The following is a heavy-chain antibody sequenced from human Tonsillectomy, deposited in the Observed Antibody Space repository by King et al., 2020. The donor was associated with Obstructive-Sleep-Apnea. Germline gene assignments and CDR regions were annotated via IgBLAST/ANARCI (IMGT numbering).Heavy chain of an antibody. J-gene: IGHJ4*02. V-gene: IGHV3-23*04. CDR1: GFAFNRFY. CDR2: ITGFTATT. CDR3: AKEGFRTDGGDAIDG. D-gene: IGHD3-16*01. Sequence: VQLVESGGRLVQPGGSLRLSCAASGFAFNRFYMTWVRQAPGKGLEWVSTITGFTATTYYGDSVKGRFTISRDNSRNTLFLQMDSLRVEDTAVYFCAKEGFRTDGGDAIDGWGRGTLVPV.